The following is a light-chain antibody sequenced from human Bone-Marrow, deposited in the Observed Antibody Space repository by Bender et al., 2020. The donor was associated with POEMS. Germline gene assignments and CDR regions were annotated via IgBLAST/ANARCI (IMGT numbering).Light chain of an antibody. CDR3: AVWDDSLNGWV. CDR2: SSH. CDR1: SSNIGAHA. J-gene: IGLJ3*02. V-gene: IGLV1-44*01. Sequence: QSVLTQPPSASGTPGQRVTISCSGGSSNIGAHAVNWYQHLPGTAPKLLIYSSHRRPSEVPERFSGSRSGTSASLAISGCQSVDEADYYCAVWDDSLNGWVCGGGTKLTFL.